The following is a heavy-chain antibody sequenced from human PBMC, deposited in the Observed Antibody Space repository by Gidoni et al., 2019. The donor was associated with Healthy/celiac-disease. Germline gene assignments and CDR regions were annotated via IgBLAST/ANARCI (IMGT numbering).Heavy chain of an antibody. J-gene: IGHJ6*03. CDR3: ARGIAAAGISGDYYYYMDV. CDR1: GGSISSYY. Sequence: QVQLQESGPGLVQPSETLSLTCTVSGGSISSYYWSWIRQPPGKGLEWIGYIYYSGSTNYNPSLKSRVTISVDTSKNPFSLKLSSVTAADTAVYYCARGIAAAGISGDYYYYMDVWGKGTTVTVSS. V-gene: IGHV4-59*08. CDR2: IYYSGST. D-gene: IGHD6-13*01.